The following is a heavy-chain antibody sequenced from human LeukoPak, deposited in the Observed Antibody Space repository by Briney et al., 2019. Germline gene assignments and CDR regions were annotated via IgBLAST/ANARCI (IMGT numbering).Heavy chain of an antibody. D-gene: IGHD3-10*01. CDR2: IWYDGSNK. CDR3: AKGSDLWFGET. V-gene: IGHV3-33*03. J-gene: IGHJ4*02. CDR1: GFTFSSYG. Sequence: PGGSLRLSCAASGFTFSSYGMHWVRQAPGKGLEWVAVIWYDGSNKYYADSVKGRFTISRDNSKNTVYLQMNSLRAEDTAVYYCAKGSDLWFGETWGQGTLVTVSS.